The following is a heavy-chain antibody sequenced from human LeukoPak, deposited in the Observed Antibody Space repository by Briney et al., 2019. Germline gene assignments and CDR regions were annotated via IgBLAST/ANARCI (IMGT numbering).Heavy chain of an antibody. V-gene: IGHV3-23*01. CDR1: GFTFSSYG. Sequence: GGSLRLSCAASGFTFSSYGMSWVRQAPGKGLEWVSAISDSGSGTYYAASVKGRFTISRDNAKNMVYLQMNSLRAEDTAVYYCAKASRSVTPTFDYWGQGTLVAVSS. J-gene: IGHJ4*02. CDR2: ISDSGSGT. D-gene: IGHD4-17*01. CDR3: AKASRSVTPTFDY.